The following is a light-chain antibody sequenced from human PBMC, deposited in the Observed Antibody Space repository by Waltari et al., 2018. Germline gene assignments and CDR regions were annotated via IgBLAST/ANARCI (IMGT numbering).Light chain of an antibody. Sequence: DIQMTQAPSSLSASVGGRVTITCRTSQTINNFLNWYQHKPGNAPELLIYAASTLQSGVPSRFSGGGAGADFSRTISSLQPEDSATYCCQQGDSAPFTFGQGTKLEIK. V-gene: IGKV1-39*01. J-gene: IGKJ2*01. CDR1: QTINNF. CDR2: AAS. CDR3: QQGDSAPFT.